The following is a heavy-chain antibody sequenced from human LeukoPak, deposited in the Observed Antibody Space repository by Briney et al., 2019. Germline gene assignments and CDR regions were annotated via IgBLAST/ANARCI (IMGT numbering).Heavy chain of an antibody. CDR1: GFTVSSNY. J-gene: IGHJ3*02. CDR2: ISSSSSTI. CDR3: AREALNYDILTGSLSAFDI. D-gene: IGHD3-9*01. Sequence: GALRLSCAASGFTVSSNYMSWVRQAPGKGLEWVSYISSSSSTIYYADSVKGRFTISRDNAKNSLYLQMNSLRAEDTAVYYCAREALNYDILTGSLSAFDIWGQGTMVTVSS. V-gene: IGHV3-48*04.